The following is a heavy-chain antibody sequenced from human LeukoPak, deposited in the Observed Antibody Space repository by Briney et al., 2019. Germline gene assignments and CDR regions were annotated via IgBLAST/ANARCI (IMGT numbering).Heavy chain of an antibody. CDR2: IYYSGST. CDR3: ASVDCSSTSCYFDY. V-gene: IGHV4-39*01. J-gene: IGHJ4*02. CDR1: GGSISSSSYY. D-gene: IGHD2-2*01. Sequence: SETLSLTCTVSGGSISSSSYYWGWIRQPPGKGLEWIGSIYYSGSTYYNPSLKSRGTISVDTSKNQFSLKLSSVTAADTVVYYCASVDCSSTSCYFDYWGQGTLVTVSS.